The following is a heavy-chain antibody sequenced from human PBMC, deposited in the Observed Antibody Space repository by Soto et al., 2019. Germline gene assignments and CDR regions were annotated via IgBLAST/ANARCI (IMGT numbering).Heavy chain of an antibody. CDR2: ISYDGSGK. CDR1: GFTFSNYA. CDR3: ARPEGVGAARAFDI. D-gene: IGHD1-26*01. V-gene: IGHV3-30-3*01. Sequence: QVQLVESGGGVVQPGRSLRLSCSASGFTFSNYAIHWVRQAPGKGLEWVSFISYDGSGKYYADSVKGRFTISRDNSKNTLYLQMNSLTPEDTAVYYCARPEGVGAARAFDIWGQGTMVTVSS. J-gene: IGHJ3*02.